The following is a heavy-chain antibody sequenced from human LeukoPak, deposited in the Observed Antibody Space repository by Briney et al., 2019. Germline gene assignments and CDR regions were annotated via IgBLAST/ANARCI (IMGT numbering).Heavy chain of an antibody. J-gene: IGHJ4*02. CDR1: GFSFSSYW. V-gene: IGHV3-7*04. Sequence: GGSLRLSCAASGFSFSSYWMSWVRQAPGKGLEWVANINQDGREKNYVDSLKGRFSISRDNAKNSLYLQMKSLRADDTAVYYCAGGSSTTLDYWGQGILVTVSS. CDR3: AGGSSTTLDY. CDR2: INQDGREK. D-gene: IGHD4-11*01.